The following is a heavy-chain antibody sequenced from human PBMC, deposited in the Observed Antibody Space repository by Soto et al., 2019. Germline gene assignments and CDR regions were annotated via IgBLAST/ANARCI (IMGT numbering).Heavy chain of an antibody. CDR2: IIPLFHAP. J-gene: IGHJ6*02. CDR1: GGTFSRNA. Sequence: QVQLLQSGAEVKKPGSSVKVSCKASGGTFSRNAISWVRQAPGQGLEWMGGIIPLFHAPNYAQKFQGRVTITADESTSIVFMEMSSLRFEDTAVYYCARSRAAAPPRVGMDVWGQGTTVTVSS. D-gene: IGHD6-13*01. CDR3: ARSRAAAPPRVGMDV. V-gene: IGHV1-69*01.